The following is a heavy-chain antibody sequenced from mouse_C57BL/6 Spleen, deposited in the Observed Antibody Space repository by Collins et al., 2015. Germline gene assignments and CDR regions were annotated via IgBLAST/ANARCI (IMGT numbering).Heavy chain of an antibody. CDR3: AGSGDGYYAYAMDY. CDR1: GYTFSSYW. D-gene: IGHD2-3*01. CDR2: ILPGSGST. V-gene: IGHV1-9*01. J-gene: IGHJ4*01. Sequence: QVQLQQSGAELMKPGASVKISCKATGYTFSSYWIEWVKQRPGHGLEWIGEILPGSGSTNYNEKFKGKATFTADTSSNTAYMQLSSLTSEDSAVYYCAGSGDGYYAYAMDYWGQGTSVTVSS.